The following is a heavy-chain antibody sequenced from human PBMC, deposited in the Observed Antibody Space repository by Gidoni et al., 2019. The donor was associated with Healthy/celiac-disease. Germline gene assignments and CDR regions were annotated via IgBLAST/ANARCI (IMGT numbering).Heavy chain of an antibody. CDR3: AKVGYDSSGYNPDY. CDR2: IAYDGSNK. D-gene: IGHD3-22*01. J-gene: IGHJ4*02. V-gene: IGHV3-30*18. CDR1: GLSFSSYG. Sequence: QVQLVESGGGVVQPGRSLRLSCAASGLSFSSYGMHWVRQAPGKGLEWVAVIAYDGSNKYYADSVKGRFTSSRDNSKNTLYLQMNSLRAEDTAVYYCAKVGYDSSGYNPDYWGQGTLVTVSS.